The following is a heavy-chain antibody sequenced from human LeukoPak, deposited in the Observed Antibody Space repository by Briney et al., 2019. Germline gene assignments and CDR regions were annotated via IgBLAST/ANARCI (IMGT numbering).Heavy chain of an antibody. CDR3: AKGSGNAFDI. CDR2: ISYDGSNK. CDR1: GFTFSSYG. Sequence: GGSLRLSCAASGFTFSSYGMHWVRQAPGKGLEWVAVISYDGSNKYYADSVKGRFTISRDNSKNTLYLQMNSLRAEDTAVYYCAKGSGNAFDIWGQGTMVTVSS. J-gene: IGHJ3*02. D-gene: IGHD3-10*01. V-gene: IGHV3-30*18.